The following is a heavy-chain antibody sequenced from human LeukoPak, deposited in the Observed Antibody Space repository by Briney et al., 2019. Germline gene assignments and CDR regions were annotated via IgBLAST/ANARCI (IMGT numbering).Heavy chain of an antibody. CDR1: GHTFTDYY. V-gene: IGHV1-2*02. Sequence: ASVKVSCKASGHTFTDYYMHWVRQAPGQGLEWMGWINPNSGGTKYAQKFQGRVTMTRDMSISTAYMELRSLRSDDTAVYYCARDLKRGYSSGRYSWGTGSSNDYWGQGTLVTVSS. J-gene: IGHJ4*02. D-gene: IGHD6-19*01. CDR3: ARDLKRGYSSGRYSWGTGSSNDY. CDR2: INPNSGGT.